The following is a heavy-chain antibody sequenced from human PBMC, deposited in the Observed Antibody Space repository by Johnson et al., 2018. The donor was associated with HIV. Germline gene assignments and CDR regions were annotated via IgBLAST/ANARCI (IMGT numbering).Heavy chain of an antibody. V-gene: IGHV3-13*01. J-gene: IGHJ3*02. Sequence: VQLVESGGGLVQPGGSLRLSCSASGFTLSGYDMHRVRKATGKGLEWVSEIASVGDTYYPTSVKGRLTTSRENAKNSLSLEMRSLRAGDTVVYYCARELSHDAFDIWGQGTMVTVSS. CDR1: GFTLSGYD. CDR2: IASVGDT. D-gene: IGHD3-3*02. CDR3: ARELSHDAFDI.